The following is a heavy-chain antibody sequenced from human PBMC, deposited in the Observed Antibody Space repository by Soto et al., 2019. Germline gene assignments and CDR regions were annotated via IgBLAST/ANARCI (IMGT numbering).Heavy chain of an antibody. CDR2: TSYDGSNK. CDR1: GFTFSSYA. CDR3: ARARLDTPDLDY. J-gene: IGHJ4*02. D-gene: IGHD3-16*01. V-gene: IGHV3-30-3*01. Sequence: QVQLVESGGGVVQPGRSLRLSCAASGFTFSSYAMHWVRQAPGKGLEWVAVTSYDGSNKYYADSVKGRFTISRDNSKNTLYLQMNSLRAEDTAVYYCARARLDTPDLDYWGQGTLVTVSS.